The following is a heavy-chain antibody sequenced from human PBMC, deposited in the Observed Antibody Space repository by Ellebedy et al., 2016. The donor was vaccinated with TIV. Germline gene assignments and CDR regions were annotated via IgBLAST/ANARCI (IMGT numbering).Heavy chain of an antibody. CDR3: GGGTVTTDY. CDR2: INHSGST. J-gene: IGHJ4*02. Sequence: SETLSLXXAVSGGSISSSNWWSWVRQPPGKGLEWIGEINHSGSTNYNPSLKSRVTISVDTSKNQFSLKLSSVTAADTAVYYCGGGTVTTDYWGQGTLVTVSS. V-gene: IGHV4-4*02. CDR1: GGSISSSNW. D-gene: IGHD4-11*01.